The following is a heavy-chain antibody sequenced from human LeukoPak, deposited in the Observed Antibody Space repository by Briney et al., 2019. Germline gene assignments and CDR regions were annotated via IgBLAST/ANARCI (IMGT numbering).Heavy chain of an antibody. V-gene: IGHV3-53*01. J-gene: IGHJ4*02. CDR1: GFTVSSNS. Sequence: GGSLRLSCAVSGFTVSSNSWSWVRQAPGKGLEWVSFIYSGGNTHYSDSVTGRFTISRDNSKNTLYLQMNSLRAEDTAIYYCARRAGEYSHPYDYWGQGTLVTVSS. CDR2: IYSGGNT. D-gene: IGHD2-15*01. CDR3: ARRAGEYSHPYDY.